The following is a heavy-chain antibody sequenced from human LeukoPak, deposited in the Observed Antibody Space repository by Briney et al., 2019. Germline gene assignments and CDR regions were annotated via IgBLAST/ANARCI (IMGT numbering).Heavy chain of an antibody. V-gene: IGHV3-23*01. J-gene: IGHJ4*02. CDR1: GFTFSSYA. Sequence: GGSLRLSCAASGFTFSSYAMSWVRQAPGKGLEWVSAISGSGGSTYYADSVKGRSTISRDNSKNTLYLKMNSLRAEDTAVYYCAKGKGYSYGNAIDYWGQGTLVTVSS. D-gene: IGHD5-18*01. CDR2: ISGSGGST. CDR3: AKGKGYSYGNAIDY.